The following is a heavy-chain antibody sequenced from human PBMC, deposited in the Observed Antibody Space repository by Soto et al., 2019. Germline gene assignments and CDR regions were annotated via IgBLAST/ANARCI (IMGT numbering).Heavy chain of an antibody. CDR3: ARVRLVPAAHNNYHYPYYMDV. J-gene: IGHJ6*03. CDR2: MNPNSGNT. V-gene: IGHV1-8*01. D-gene: IGHD2-2*01. CDR1: GYTFTSYD. Sequence: ASVKVSCKASGYTFTSYDINWVRQATGQGLEWMGWMNPNSGNTGYAQKFQGRVTMTRNTSISTAYMELSSLRSEDTAVYYCARVRLVPAAHNNYHYPYYMDVWGKATTVTLCS.